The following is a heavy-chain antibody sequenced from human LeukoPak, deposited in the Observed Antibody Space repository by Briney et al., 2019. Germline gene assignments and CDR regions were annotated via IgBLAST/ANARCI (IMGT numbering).Heavy chain of an antibody. CDR2: ISGSGGST. J-gene: IGHJ4*02. Sequence: GGSLRLSCAASGFTFSSYAMSRVRQAPGKRLEWVSAISGSGGSTYYADSVKGRFTISRDNSKNTLYLQMNSLRAEDTAVYYCAKDFPNIVVVPAATLDYWGQGTLVTVSS. CDR3: AKDFPNIVVVPAATLDY. CDR1: GFTFSSYA. V-gene: IGHV3-23*01. D-gene: IGHD2-2*01.